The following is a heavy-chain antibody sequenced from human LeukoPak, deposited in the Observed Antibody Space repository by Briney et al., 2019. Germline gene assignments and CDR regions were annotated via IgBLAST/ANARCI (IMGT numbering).Heavy chain of an antibody. CDR1: GFTFSSYA. Sequence: GGSLRLSCAASGFTFSSYAMSWVRQAPGKGLEWVSSISSSSSYIYYADSVKGRFTISRDNAKNSLYLQMNSLRAEDTAVYYCARDLGRYFDYWGQGTLVTVSS. CDR3: ARDLGRYFDY. CDR2: ISSSSSYI. J-gene: IGHJ4*03. V-gene: IGHV3-21*01.